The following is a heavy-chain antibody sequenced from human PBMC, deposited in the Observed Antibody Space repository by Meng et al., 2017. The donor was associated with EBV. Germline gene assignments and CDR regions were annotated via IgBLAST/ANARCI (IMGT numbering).Heavy chain of an antibody. Sequence: QFQRVQSGAEVKKPGASLKVSCKASGYTFTSYGISWVRQAPGQGLEWMGWISDYNGNTNYAQKLQGRVTMTTDTSTSTAYMELRSLRSDDTAVYYCARDGRLYDTPSPFDYWGQGTLVTVSS. D-gene: IGHD3-22*01. CDR1: GYTFTSYG. J-gene: IGHJ4*02. CDR3: ARDGRLYDTPSPFDY. V-gene: IGHV1-18*01. CDR2: ISDYNGNT.